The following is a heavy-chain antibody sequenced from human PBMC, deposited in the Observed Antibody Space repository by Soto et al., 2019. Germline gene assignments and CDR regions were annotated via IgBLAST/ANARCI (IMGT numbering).Heavy chain of an antibody. J-gene: IGHJ4*02. CDR2: IYYSGST. V-gene: IGHV4-31*03. D-gene: IGHD4-4*01. CDR1: GGSISSGGYY. Sequence: QVQLQESGPGLVKPSQTLSLTCTVSGGSISSGGYYWSWIRQHPGKGLEWIGYIYYSGSTYYNPSLKIRVTISVDTSKNQFSLKRSSVTAADTAVYYCARVPRSRNYHLDFDYWGQGTLVTVSS. CDR3: ARVPRSRNYHLDFDY.